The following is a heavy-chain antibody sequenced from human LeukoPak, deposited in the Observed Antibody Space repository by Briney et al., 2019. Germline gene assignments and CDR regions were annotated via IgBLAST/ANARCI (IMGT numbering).Heavy chain of an antibody. Sequence: PSETLSLTCAVYGGSFSGYYWSWIRQPPGKGLEWIGEINHSGSTNYNPSLKSRVTISVDTSKNQFSLKLSSVTAADTAVYYCARDHSGTNYVMDWGQGTLVTVSS. CDR1: GGSFSGYY. CDR2: INHSGST. J-gene: IGHJ4*02. V-gene: IGHV4-34*01. CDR3: ARDHSGTNYVMD. D-gene: IGHD4/OR15-4a*01.